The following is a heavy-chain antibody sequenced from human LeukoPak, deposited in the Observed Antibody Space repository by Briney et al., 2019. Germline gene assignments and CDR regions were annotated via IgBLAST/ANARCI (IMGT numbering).Heavy chain of an antibody. CDR3: ARFHYYGSGSDNWFDP. CDR2: IYPGDCDT. J-gene: IGHJ5*02. CDR1: GYSFTSYW. V-gene: IGHV5-51*01. Sequence: GESLQISCKGSGYSFTSYWIAWGRQMPGKGGEWMGIIYPGDCDTRYSPSFQGQVTISADKSISTAYLQWSSLKASDTAMYYCARFHYYGSGSDNWFDPWGQGTPVTVSS. D-gene: IGHD3-10*01.